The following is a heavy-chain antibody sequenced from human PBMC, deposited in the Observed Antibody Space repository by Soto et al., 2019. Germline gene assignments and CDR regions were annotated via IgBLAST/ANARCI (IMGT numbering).Heavy chain of an antibody. CDR2: IGGAGSNI. D-gene: IGHD3-9*01. CDR3: AKDRQPDGIWTFDY. J-gene: IGHJ4*02. V-gene: IGHV3-23*01. Sequence: GGSLRLSCAASGFIFSEYAMTWVRQAPGKGLEWVSVIGGAGSNIHYADSVKGRFTISRDNSKNMVYLQMDSLRADDTALYYCAKDRQPDGIWTFDYWGQGTLVTVSS. CDR1: GFIFSEYA.